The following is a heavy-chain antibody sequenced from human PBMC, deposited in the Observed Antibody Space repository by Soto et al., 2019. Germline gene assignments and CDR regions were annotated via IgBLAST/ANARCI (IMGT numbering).Heavy chain of an antibody. J-gene: IGHJ4*02. CDR3: ARNVAVPGAHIDY. D-gene: IGHD6-19*01. Sequence: PSETLSLTCSVSGGSISGSYWSWIRQSPGKGLEWLGYVYYTGSTNYSPSLRSRVSISVDTSKNEFPLRLSSVTAADTAVYFCARNVAVPGAHIDYWGQGTQVTVSS. CDR2: VYYTGST. CDR1: GGSISGSY. V-gene: IGHV4-59*01.